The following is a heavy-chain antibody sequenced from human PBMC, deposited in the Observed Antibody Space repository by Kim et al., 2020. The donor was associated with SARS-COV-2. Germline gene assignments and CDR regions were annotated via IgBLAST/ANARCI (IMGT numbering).Heavy chain of an antibody. J-gene: IGHJ3*02. CDR2: ISYDGSNK. Sequence: EGSLRLSCAASGFTFSSYGMHWVRQAPGKGLEWVAVISYDGSNKYYADSVKGRFTISRDNSKNTLYLQMNSPRAEDTAVYYCARDHYCSSTSCYPTDAFDIWGQGTMVTVSS. V-gene: IGHV3-33*05. CDR1: GFTFSSYG. D-gene: IGHD2-2*01. CDR3: ARDHYCSSTSCYPTDAFDI.